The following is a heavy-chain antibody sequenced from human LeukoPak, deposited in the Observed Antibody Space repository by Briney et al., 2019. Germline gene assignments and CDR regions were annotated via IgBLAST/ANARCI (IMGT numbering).Heavy chain of an antibody. CDR1: GFTFSSYG. CDR2: IRYDGSNK. Sequence: GGSLRLSCAASGFTFSSYGMHWVRQAPGKGLEWVAFIRYDGSNKYYADSVKGRFTISRDNSKNTLYLQMNSLRAEDTAVYYCAKDGGLRDGYSPDYWGQGTLVTVSS. CDR3: AKDGGLRDGYSPDY. D-gene: IGHD5-24*01. J-gene: IGHJ4*02. V-gene: IGHV3-30*02.